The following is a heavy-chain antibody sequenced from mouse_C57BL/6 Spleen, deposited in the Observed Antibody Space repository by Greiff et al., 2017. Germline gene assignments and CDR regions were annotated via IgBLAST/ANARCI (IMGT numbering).Heavy chain of an antibody. CDR3: ARTYYDYGGRYYFDY. V-gene: IGHV1-50*01. D-gene: IGHD2-4*01. CDR1: GYTFTSYW. CDR2: IDPSDSYT. Sequence: QVQLQQPGAELVKPGASVKLSCKASGYTFTSYWLQWVKQRPGQGLEWIGEIDPSDSYTNYNQKFKGKATLTVDTSSSTAYMQLSSLTSEDSAVYYCARTYYDYGGRYYFDYWGQGTTLTVSS. J-gene: IGHJ2*01.